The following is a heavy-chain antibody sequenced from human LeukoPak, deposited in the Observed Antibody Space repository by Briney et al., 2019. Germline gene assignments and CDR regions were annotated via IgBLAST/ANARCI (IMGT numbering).Heavy chain of an antibody. CDR2: IYHSGST. D-gene: IGHD6-13*01. CDR3: ARSLKIIAAAGTWFFDY. V-gene: IGHV4-4*02. Sequence: SGTLSLTCAVSGGSISSSNWWSWVRQPPGKGLEWIGEIYHSGSTNYNPSLKSRVTISVDKSKNQFSLKLCSVTAADTAVYYCARSLKIIAAAGTWFFDYWGQGTLVTVSS. CDR1: GGSISSSNW. J-gene: IGHJ4*02.